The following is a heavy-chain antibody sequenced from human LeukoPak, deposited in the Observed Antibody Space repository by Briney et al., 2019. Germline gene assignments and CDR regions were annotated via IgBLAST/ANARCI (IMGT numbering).Heavy chain of an antibody. CDR1: GGTFSSYT. J-gene: IGHJ4*02. V-gene: IGHV1-69*04. Sequence: ASVKVSCKASGGTFSSYTIGWVRQAPGQGLEWMGRIIPILGIANYAQKFQGRVTITADKFTSTAYMELSSLRSEDTAVYYCAREYCGGDCSVDRNYFDYWGQGTLVTVSS. CDR3: AREYCGGDCSVDRNYFDY. CDR2: IIPILGIA. D-gene: IGHD2-21*02.